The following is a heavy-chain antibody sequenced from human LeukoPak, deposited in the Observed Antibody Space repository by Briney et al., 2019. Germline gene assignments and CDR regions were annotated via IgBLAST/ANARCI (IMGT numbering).Heavy chain of an antibody. CDR1: GFIFSNLW. D-gene: IGHD3-3*01. Sequence: GGSLRLSCAASGFIFSNLWMTWVRQTPGKGLEWVGRIKSKTDGGTTDYAAPVKGRFTISRDDSKNTLYLQMNSLKTEDAAVYYCTTDQGRFLEWLLPGDYWGQGTLVTVSS. J-gene: IGHJ4*02. V-gene: IGHV3-15*01. CDR3: TTDQGRFLEWLLPGDY. CDR2: IKSKTDGGTT.